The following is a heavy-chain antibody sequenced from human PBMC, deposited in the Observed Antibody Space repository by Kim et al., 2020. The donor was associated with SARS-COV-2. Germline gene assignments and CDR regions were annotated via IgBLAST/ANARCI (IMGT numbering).Heavy chain of an antibody. D-gene: IGHD2-21*02. CDR3: ARGAVVVTPYNWFDP. CDR2: IYYSGST. J-gene: IGHJ5*02. CDR1: GGSISSYY. Sequence: SETLSLTCTVSGGSISSYYWSWIRQPPGKGLEWIGYIYYSGSTNYNPSLKSRVTISVDTSKNQFSLKLSSVTAADTAVYYCARGAVVVTPYNWFDPWGQGTLVTVSS. V-gene: IGHV4-59*01.